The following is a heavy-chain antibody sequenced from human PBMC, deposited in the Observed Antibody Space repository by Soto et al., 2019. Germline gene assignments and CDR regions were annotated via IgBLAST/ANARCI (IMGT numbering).Heavy chain of an antibody. CDR1: GCLFSSYA. CDR3: ARDPYGDYVDY. V-gene: IGHV1-69*05. J-gene: IGHJ4*02. Sequence: AASVKVSCKDSGCLFSSYAISCVRQAPGQGLEWVGGIIPVFNSAYYAEKFQDRVTMTRDTSISTAYMELSRLRSDDTAVYYCARDPYGDYVDYWGQGTLVTVSS. D-gene: IGHD4-17*01. CDR2: IIPVFNSA.